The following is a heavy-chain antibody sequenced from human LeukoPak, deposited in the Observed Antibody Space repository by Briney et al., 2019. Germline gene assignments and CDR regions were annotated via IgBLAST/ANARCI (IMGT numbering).Heavy chain of an antibody. CDR1: GYTFTSYY. D-gene: IGHD5-18*01. CDR3: ARLRRGYSYGTRKNCNAFDI. V-gene: IGHV1-46*01. CDR2: INPSGGST. J-gene: IGHJ3*02. Sequence: ASVKVSCKASGYTFTSYYMHWVRQAPGQGLEWMGIINPSGGSTSYAQKFQGRVTMTRDTSTSTVYMELSSLRSEDTAVYYCARLRRGYSYGTRKNCNAFDIWGQGTMVTVSS.